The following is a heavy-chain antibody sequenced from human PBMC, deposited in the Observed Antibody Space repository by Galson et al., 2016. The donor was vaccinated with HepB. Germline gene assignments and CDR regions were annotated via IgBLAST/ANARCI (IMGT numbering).Heavy chain of an antibody. J-gene: IGHJ4*02. Sequence: SLRLSCAASRFTFSTYAMSWVRQAPGKGLEWVSGISGSSEAIYYADSVKSRFTISRDNSKNALYLQMNSLRAEDTAVYYCATRLRAPANWGQGAQVTVSS. CDR3: ATRLRAPAN. V-gene: IGHV3-23*01. CDR1: RFTFSTYA. CDR2: ISGSSEAI. D-gene: IGHD1-26*01.